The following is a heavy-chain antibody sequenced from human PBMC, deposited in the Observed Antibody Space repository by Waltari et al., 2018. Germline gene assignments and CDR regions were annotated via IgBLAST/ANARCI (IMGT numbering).Heavy chain of an antibody. J-gene: IGHJ4*02. D-gene: IGHD3-10*01. CDR2: IRYDGSNK. V-gene: IGHV3-30*02. CDR1: GFTFRSYG. Sequence: QVQLVESGGGVVQPGGSLRLSCAASGFTFRSYGMHWVRQAPGKGLEWVAFIRYDGSNKYYADSVKGRFTISRDNSKNTLYLQMNSLRAEDTAVYYCAKDDMVQGVIGYWGQGTLVTVSS. CDR3: AKDDMVQGVIGY.